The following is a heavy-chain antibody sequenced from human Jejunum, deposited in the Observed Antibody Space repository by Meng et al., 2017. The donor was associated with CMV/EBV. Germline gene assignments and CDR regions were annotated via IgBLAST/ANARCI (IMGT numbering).Heavy chain of an antibody. CDR1: GFTFSSHW. D-gene: IGHD4/OR15-4a*01. J-gene: IGHJ6*02. CDR3: ARIYDYGGAHYGMDV. Sequence: GFTFSSHWMAWVRQAPGKGLEWVANIRHDVDEKYYVGSVKGRFTVSRANGKNSLYLQMNSLRAEDTAVYYCARIYDYGGAHYGMDVWGQGTTVTVSS. CDR2: IRHDVDEK. V-gene: IGHV3-7*01.